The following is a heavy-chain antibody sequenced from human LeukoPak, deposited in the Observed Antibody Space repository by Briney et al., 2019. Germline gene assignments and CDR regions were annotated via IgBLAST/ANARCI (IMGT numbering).Heavy chain of an antibody. CDR1: GFTFSSCG. CDR3: AKGSKGVVFTRDHYMDV. V-gene: IGHV3-30*02. Sequence: GGSLRLSCAASGFTFSSCGMHWVRQAPGKGLEWVAFIRYDGSNKYYGDSVKGRFTISRDNSKNTLYLQMNSLRAEDTAVYYCAKGSKGVVFTRDHYMDVWGKGTTVTISS. J-gene: IGHJ6*03. D-gene: IGHD3-3*01. CDR2: IRYDGSNK.